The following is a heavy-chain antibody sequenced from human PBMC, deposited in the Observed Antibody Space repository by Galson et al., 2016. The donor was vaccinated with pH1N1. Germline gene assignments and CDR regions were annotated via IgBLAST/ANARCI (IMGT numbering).Heavy chain of an antibody. CDR2: IRYGGSDT. CDR1: GFSFIASG. D-gene: IGHD4-17*01. Sequence: SLRLSCAASGFSFIASGMHWVRQIPGKGLEWVAFIRYGGSDTYYLDSVKGRFTISRDNSKNTLYLQMNSLRTEDTSVYYCAKDSGDFIGRFDYRGQGTLVSVSS. V-gene: IGHV3-30*02. J-gene: IGHJ4*02. CDR3: AKDSGDFIGRFDY.